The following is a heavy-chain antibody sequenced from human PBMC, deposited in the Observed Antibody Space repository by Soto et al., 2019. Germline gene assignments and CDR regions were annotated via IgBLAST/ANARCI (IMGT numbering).Heavy chain of an antibody. CDR2: IWHTGRP. CDR1: GDSLTNNHW. D-gene: IGHD2-15*01. J-gene: IGHJ4*02. Sequence: QLQLRESGPGLVQPSGTLSLTCDVSGDSLTNNHWWSWVRQAPGKGLVWIGEIWHTGRPNYNPSLKRRADISIDKSKNQFSMKLSSVTAADTAVYYCVRDSRTGCSSINCYMHWGQGTLVTVSS. V-gene: IGHV4-4*02. CDR3: VRDSRTGCSSINCYMH.